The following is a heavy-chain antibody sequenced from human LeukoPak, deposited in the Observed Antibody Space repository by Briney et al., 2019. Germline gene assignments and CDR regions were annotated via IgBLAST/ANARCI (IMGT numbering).Heavy chain of an antibody. J-gene: IGHJ3*02. D-gene: IGHD3-16*01. CDR3: ARFEGSTWGDGFDI. V-gene: IGHV4-59*08. CDR1: GGSISSYY. Sequence: PSETLSLTCTVSGGSISSYYWSWIRQPPGKGLEWIGYIHYTGRTNYKPSLKSRVTMSVDTSKNQFSLKLTSVSAADTAVYYCARFEGSTWGDGFDIWGQGTLVTVSS. CDR2: IHYTGRT.